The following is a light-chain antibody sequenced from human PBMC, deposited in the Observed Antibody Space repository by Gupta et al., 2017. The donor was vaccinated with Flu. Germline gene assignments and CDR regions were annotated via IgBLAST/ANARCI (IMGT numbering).Light chain of an antibody. Sequence: VMTQSPATLSASPGASATLSCWASQSVGSYLAWYQQKPGLAPRLLIYGASARATGIPARFSGSGSGTEFTLTISSLQSEDFGVYYCKQDNDWPRTFGQGTKVEIK. J-gene: IGKJ1*01. CDR3: KQDNDWPRT. V-gene: IGKV3-15*01. CDR2: GAS. CDR1: QSVGSY.